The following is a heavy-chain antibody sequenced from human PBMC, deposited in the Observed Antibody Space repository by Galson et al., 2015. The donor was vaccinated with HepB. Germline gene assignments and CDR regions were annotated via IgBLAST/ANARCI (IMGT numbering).Heavy chain of an antibody. CDR1: GYSFISYW. CDR3: ARIGTSSSMDPRRYFDY. J-gene: IGHJ4*02. Sequence: QSGAEVKKPGESLKISCKGSGYSFISYWIAWVRQMPGKGLEWLGIIYPGDSDTRYSPSFQGQVTISADKSISTAYLQWSSLKASDTAMYYCARIGTSSSMDPRRYFDYWGQGTLVTVSS. CDR2: IYPGDSDT. D-gene: IGHD6-6*01. V-gene: IGHV5-51*01.